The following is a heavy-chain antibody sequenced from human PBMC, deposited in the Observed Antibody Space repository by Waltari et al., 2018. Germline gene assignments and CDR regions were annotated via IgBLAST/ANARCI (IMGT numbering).Heavy chain of an antibody. CDR3: GRDVYGDYVGGGGGAFDI. CDR2: ISSRSYI. V-gene: IGHV3-21*01. J-gene: IGHJ3*02. Sequence: EVQLVESGGGLVKPGGSLRLSCAASGFTLSTYSMNWVRQAPGKGWVWVSSISSRSYIYYVDSVKGRFTISRDNAKNSLYLQMNSLRAEDTAVYYCGRDVYGDYVGGGGGAFDIWGQGTMVTVSS. D-gene: IGHD4-17*01. CDR1: GFTLSTYS.